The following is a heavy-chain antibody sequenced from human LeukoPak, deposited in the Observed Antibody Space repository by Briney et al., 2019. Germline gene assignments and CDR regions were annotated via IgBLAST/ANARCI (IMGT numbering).Heavy chain of an antibody. CDR1: GFTFSSHW. V-gene: IGHV3-7*01. J-gene: IGHJ4*02. CDR3: ARDYSLNY. CDR2: IKQDGSEK. Sequence: GGSLRLSXAASGFTFSSHWMSWVRQAPGKGLEWVANIKQDGSEKYYVDSVKGRFSISRDNAKNSLYLQMNSLRVEDTAVYYCARDYSLNYWGQGTLVTVSS. D-gene: IGHD2-21*01.